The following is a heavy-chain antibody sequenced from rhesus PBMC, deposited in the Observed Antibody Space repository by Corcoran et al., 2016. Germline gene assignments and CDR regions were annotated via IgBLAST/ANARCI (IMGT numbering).Heavy chain of an antibody. V-gene: IGHV4-160*01. CDR2: IYGSRGST. D-gene: IGHD2-21*01. CDR3: ARIPVLVVVATNSLDV. Sequence: QVQLQESGPGVVTPSETLSLTCAVSGGPFSIYWWGWIRQPPGTGLGWIGSIYGSRGSTEYNPSLKSRATISRDTSKNQFSLKLSSVTAADTAVYYCARIPVLVVVATNSLDVWGQGVLVTVSS. CDR1: GGPFSIYW. J-gene: IGHJ5-2*01.